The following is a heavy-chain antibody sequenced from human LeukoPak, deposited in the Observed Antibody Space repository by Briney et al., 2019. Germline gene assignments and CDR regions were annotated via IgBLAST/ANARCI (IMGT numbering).Heavy chain of an antibody. D-gene: IGHD1-14*01. J-gene: IGHJ6*02. CDR3: AKVLPEHYFYYGMDV. CDR2: ISSSGSTI. Sequence: GGSLRLSCAASGFTFSDYYMSWIRQAPGKGLEWVSYISSSGSTIYHADSVKGRFTISRDNSKNTLYLQMNSLRAEDTAVYYCAKVLPEHYFYYGMDVWGQGTTVTVSS. V-gene: IGHV3-11*04. CDR1: GFTFSDYY.